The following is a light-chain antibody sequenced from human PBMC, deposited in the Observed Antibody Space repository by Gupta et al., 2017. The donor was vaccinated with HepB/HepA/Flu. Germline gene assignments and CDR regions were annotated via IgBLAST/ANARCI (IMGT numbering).Light chain of an antibody. CDR1: SSDVGGYNY. V-gene: IGLV2-14*01. CDR2: DVS. Sequence: QTALTQPASVSASPGQPITISCTGTSSDVGGYNYVSWYQQHPGKPPKLMMYDVSNRPSGVSNRFSGSKSGNTASLTISGLQAEDEADYYCSSYTSSSAWVFGTGTKLTVL. J-gene: IGLJ1*01. CDR3: SSYTSSSAWV.